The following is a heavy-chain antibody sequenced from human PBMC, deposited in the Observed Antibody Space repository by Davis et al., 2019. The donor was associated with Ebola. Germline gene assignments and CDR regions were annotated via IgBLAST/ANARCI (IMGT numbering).Heavy chain of an antibody. V-gene: IGHV3-30*18. J-gene: IGHJ4*02. CDR2: ISYDGSNK. Sequence: PGGSLRPSCAASGFTFSSYGMHWVRQAPGKGLEWVAVISYDGSNKYYADSVKGRFTISRDNSKNTLYLQMNSLRPEDTALYYCAKPYLYGVDYWGQGTLVTVSS. CDR3: AKPYLYGVDY. D-gene: IGHD3-16*01. CDR1: GFTFSSYG.